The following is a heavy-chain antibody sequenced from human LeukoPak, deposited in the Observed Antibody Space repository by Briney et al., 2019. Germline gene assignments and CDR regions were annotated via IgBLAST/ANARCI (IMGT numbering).Heavy chain of an antibody. CDR2: IYYSGST. CDR1: GGSLSSYY. Sequence: SETLSLTCTVSGGSLSSYYWSWVRQPPGKGLERIGYIYYSGSTNYNPSLKSRVTISVDTSKNQFSLKLSSVTAADTAVYYCAREGRLAVITERAFDIWGQGTMVTVSS. CDR3: AREGRLAVITERAFDI. V-gene: IGHV4-59*01. J-gene: IGHJ3*02. D-gene: IGHD6-19*01.